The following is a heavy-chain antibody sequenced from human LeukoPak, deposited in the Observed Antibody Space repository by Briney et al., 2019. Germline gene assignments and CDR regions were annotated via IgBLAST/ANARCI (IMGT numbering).Heavy chain of an antibody. CDR3: AKDSSSSWFGGDSK. CDR1: GFRFSSYA. Sequence: PGGSLRLSCAASGFRFSSYAMSWVRQAPGKGLEWVSAISGSGVSTYYADSVKGRFTISRDNSKNTLYLQMNSLRAEDTAVYYCAKDSSSSWFGGDSKWGQGTLVTVSS. J-gene: IGHJ4*02. V-gene: IGHV3-23*01. D-gene: IGHD6-13*01. CDR2: ISGSGVST.